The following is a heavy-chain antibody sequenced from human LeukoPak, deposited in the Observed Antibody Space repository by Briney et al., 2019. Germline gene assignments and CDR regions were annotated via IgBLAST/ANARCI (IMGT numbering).Heavy chain of an antibody. CDR2: TYHSGST. Sequence: SSETLSLTCAVSGYSISRGYYWGWIRQPPGTGLEWNESTYHSGSTYYNPSLKSRVTISVDTSKNQFSLKQSSVTAADTAVYYCARAMYYDFWSGYPNFDYWGQGTLVTVSS. D-gene: IGHD3-3*01. J-gene: IGHJ4*02. CDR1: GYSISRGYY. CDR3: ARAMYYDFWSGYPNFDY. V-gene: IGHV4-38-2*01.